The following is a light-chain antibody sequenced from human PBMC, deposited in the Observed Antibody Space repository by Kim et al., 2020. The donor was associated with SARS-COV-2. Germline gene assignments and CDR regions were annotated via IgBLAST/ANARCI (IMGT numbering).Light chain of an antibody. J-gene: IGKJ2*01. V-gene: IGKV3-11*01. CDR1: QRARCC. CDR3: QQRSNWPPT. Sequence: SFCGGESDTLSRSASQRARCCLSVYQQNPGQAPAPLIYGASNGATGIPASFSGSGSGTDFSLTISSLEPEDFAVYYCQQRSNWPPTFGQGTKLEI. CDR2: GAS.